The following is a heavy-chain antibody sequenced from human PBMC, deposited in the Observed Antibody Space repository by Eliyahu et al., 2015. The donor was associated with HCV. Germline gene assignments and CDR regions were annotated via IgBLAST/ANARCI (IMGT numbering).Heavy chain of an antibody. CDR2: ISGSGGST. CDR1: GFSFSSYA. V-gene: IGHV3-23*01. J-gene: IGHJ4*02. D-gene: IGHD3-22*01. Sequence: EVQLLESGGGLVQPGGSLRLSCAASGFSFSSYAMSWVRQAPGKGLEWVSAISGSGGSTYYADSVKGRFTISRDNSKNTLYLQMNSLRAEDTAVYYCAKVPRGYYDSSGQSYFDYWGQGTLVTVSS. CDR3: AKVPRGYYDSSGQSYFDY.